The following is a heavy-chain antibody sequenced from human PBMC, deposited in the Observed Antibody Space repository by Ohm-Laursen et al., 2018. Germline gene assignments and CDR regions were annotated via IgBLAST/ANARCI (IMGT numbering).Heavy chain of an antibody. CDR1: AGSFSDYD. CDR3: AGRGLTSGAFDI. Sequence: SHTLSLTCAVYAGSFSDYDWSWIRQPPGKGLEWVGQIHHSGSTNYNPSLKSRVTISVDTSKNQFSLKLNSVTAADTAVYYCAGRGLTSGAFDIWGQGTVVTVSS. V-gene: IGHV4-34*01. D-gene: IGHD1-26*01. CDR2: IHHSGST. J-gene: IGHJ3*02.